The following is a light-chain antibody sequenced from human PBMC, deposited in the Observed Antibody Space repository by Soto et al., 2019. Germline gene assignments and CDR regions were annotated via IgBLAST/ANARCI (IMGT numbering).Light chain of an antibody. CDR3: GGWDDSLSGPV. CDR2: EVS. Sequence: QSALTQPASVSGSPGQSIAISCTGSSSDVGIYNYVSWYQQHPGKVPKLIIYEVSNRPSGVSNRFSGSKSGNTASLTISGLQAEDEADYYCGGWDDSLSGPVFGGGTKVTVL. CDR1: SSDVGIYNY. J-gene: IGLJ2*01. V-gene: IGLV2-14*01.